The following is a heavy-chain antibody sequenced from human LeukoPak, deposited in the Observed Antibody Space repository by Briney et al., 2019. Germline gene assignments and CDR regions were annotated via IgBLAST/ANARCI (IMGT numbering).Heavy chain of an antibody. D-gene: IGHD1-1*01. Sequence: ASVKVSCKTSHYTFTNYGISRVRQAPGQGLEWLGWISPYNGDTRYAQKLQGRFSMTTDTSTSTAYMELRSLRSDDTALYYCARLILGVTSTGFDYWGQGTLVTVSS. CDR3: ARLILGVTSTGFDY. CDR2: ISPYNGDT. CDR1: HYTFTNYG. V-gene: IGHV1-18*01. J-gene: IGHJ4*02.